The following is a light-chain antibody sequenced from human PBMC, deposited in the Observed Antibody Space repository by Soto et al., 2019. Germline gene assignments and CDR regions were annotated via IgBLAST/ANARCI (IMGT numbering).Light chain of an antibody. Sequence: EIVLTQSPATLSLSPGERATLSCRASQSVSSYLAWYQQKPGQAPRLLIYDASNRATGIPARFSGSGSGTDFTLTISSLEPEDFAVYYCQQRSNWPITFGPGTKVHIK. CDR3: QQRSNWPIT. CDR2: DAS. J-gene: IGKJ3*01. CDR1: QSVSSY. V-gene: IGKV3-11*01.